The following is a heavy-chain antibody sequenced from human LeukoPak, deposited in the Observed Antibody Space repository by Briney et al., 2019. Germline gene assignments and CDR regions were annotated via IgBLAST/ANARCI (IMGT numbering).Heavy chain of an antibody. CDR2: IDTGGDT. CDR1: GFAFSTYS. Sequence: GGSLRLSCAASGFAFSTYSLHWVRRAPGKGLEWVSAIDTGGDTSYADSVMGRFTISRDNAKKSLYLHMNSLIAEDVAVYYCARDIPKICPVVIAISLNPGEFDYWGQGTLVTVSS. CDR3: ARDIPKICPVVIAISLNPGEFDY. D-gene: IGHD2-21*01. J-gene: IGHJ4*02. V-gene: IGHV3-47*01.